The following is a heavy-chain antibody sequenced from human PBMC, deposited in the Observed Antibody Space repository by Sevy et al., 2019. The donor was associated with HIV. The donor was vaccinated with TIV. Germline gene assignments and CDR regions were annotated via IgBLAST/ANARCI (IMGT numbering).Heavy chain of an antibody. J-gene: IGHJ4*02. CDR2: INSNSGAI. V-gene: IGHV1-2*02. Sequence: ASVKVSCKASGHTFSGNYIQCVRQAPGQGLEWLGWINSNSGAISYAQKFQDRVTMTRDTSTTTAYMELRRLRSDDTAVYYCATEYSYDYWGQGTLVTVSS. CDR1: GHTFSGNY. CDR3: ATEYSYDY. D-gene: IGHD5-12*01.